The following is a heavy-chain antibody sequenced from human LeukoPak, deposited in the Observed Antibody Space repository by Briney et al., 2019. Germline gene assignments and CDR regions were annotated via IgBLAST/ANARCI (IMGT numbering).Heavy chain of an antibody. CDR3: ARHGPSHSITGTLMRYYYYYMDV. V-gene: IGHV1-18*01. J-gene: IGHJ6*03. CDR2: ISAYNGNT. CDR1: GYTFTSYG. Sequence: ASVKVSCKASGYTFTSYGISWVRQAPGQGLEWMGWISAYNGNTNYAQKLQGRVTMTTDTSTSTAYMELRSLRSDDTAVYYCARHGPSHSITGTLMRYYYYYMDVWGKGTTVTISS. D-gene: IGHD1-20*01.